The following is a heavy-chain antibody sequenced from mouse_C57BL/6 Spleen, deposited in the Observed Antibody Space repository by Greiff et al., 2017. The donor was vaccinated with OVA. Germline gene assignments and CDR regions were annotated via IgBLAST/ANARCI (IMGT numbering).Heavy chain of an antibody. J-gene: IGHJ2*01. CDR3: ARLGLPFDD. Sequence: QVQLQQPGAELVMPGASVKLSCKASGYTFTSYWMHWVKQRPGQGLEWIGEIDPSDSYTNYNQKFKGKSTLTVDKSSSTAYMQLSSLTSEDSAVYYCARLGLPFDDWGKGTTLTVSS. D-gene: IGHD4-1*01. CDR2: IDPSDSYT. CDR1: GYTFTSYW. V-gene: IGHV1-69*01.